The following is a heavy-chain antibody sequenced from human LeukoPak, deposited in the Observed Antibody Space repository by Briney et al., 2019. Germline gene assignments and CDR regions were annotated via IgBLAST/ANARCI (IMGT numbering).Heavy chain of an antibody. Sequence: GGSLRLSCAASGFTFSNAWMSWVRQAPGKGLEWVGRIKSKTDGGTTDYAAPVKGRFTISRDDSKNTLYLQMNSLRAEDTAIYYCANKTPYIAAAAYWGQGTLVTVSS. V-gene: IGHV3-15*01. D-gene: IGHD6-13*01. J-gene: IGHJ4*02. CDR3: ANKTPYIAAAAY. CDR1: GFTFSNAW. CDR2: IKSKTDGGTT.